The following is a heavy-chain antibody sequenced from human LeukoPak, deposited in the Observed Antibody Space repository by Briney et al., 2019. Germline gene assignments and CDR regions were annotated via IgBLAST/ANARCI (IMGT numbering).Heavy chain of an antibody. D-gene: IGHD2-15*01. V-gene: IGHV1-69*13. CDR3: AREVVVAPRANLRPVNWFDP. Sequence: SVTVSCTASGGTFSSYAISWVRQAPGQGLEWMGGIIPIFGTANYAQKFQGRVTITADESTSTAYMELSSLRSEDTAVYYCAREVVVAPRANLRPVNWFDPWGQGTLVTVSS. J-gene: IGHJ5*02. CDR2: IIPIFGTA. CDR1: GGTFSSYA.